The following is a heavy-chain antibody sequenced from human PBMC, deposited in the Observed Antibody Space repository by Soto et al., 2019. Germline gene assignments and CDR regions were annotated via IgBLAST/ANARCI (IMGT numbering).Heavy chain of an antibody. CDR2: ISAYNGNT. CDR3: ARDRGVAPPVAGNTHYYYYMDV. Sequence: QDQLVQSGVEVKKPGASVKVSCKASGYSFTNYGITWVRQAPGQGFEWMGWISAYNGNTNYAQKFQGRVTLTTDASTSTAYLELRRLRYDDTAVYYCARDRGVAPPVAGNTHYYYYMDVWSKGTTVTVSS. J-gene: IGHJ6*03. D-gene: IGHD6-19*01. V-gene: IGHV1-18*01. CDR1: GYSFTNYG.